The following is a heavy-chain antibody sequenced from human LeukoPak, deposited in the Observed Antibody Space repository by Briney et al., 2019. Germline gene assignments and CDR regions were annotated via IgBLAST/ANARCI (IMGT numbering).Heavy chain of an antibody. J-gene: IGHJ4*02. CDR1: GYTFSTYS. CDR2: ISSSSSTI. CDR3: ARDPPLHDYSNYASSEGDY. D-gene: IGHD4-11*01. Sequence: GGSLRLSCAASGYTFSTYSMNWVRQAPGKGLEWVSYISSSSSTIYYADSVKGRFTISRDNAKNSLYLQMNSLRAEDTAVYYCARDPPLHDYSNYASSEGDYWGQGTLVTVSS. V-gene: IGHV3-48*01.